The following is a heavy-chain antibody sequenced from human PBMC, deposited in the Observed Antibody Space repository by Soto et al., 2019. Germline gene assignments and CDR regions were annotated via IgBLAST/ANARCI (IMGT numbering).Heavy chain of an antibody. V-gene: IGHV3-23*01. CDR3: AKDSVSYNRIYDAFDI. J-gene: IGHJ3*02. D-gene: IGHD1-26*01. CDR2: ISGSGGST. Sequence: PGGSLRFSCAASGFTFSSYAMSWVRQAPGKGLEWVSAISGSGGSTYYADSVKGRFTISRDDSKSTMYLQMDNLRVADTAIYFCAKDSVSYNRIYDAFDIWGQGTVVTVSS. CDR1: GFTFSSYA.